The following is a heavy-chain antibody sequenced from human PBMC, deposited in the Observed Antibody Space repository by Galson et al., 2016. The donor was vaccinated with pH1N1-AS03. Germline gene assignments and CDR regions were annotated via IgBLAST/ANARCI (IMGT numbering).Heavy chain of an antibody. CDR2: ISWDGSTT. CDR1: GFTFDDYS. Sequence: PRLSCAASGFTFDDYSIHWVRQAPGKGLEWVSLISWDGSTTYYADSVKGRFTISRDNNKNSLSLQMNSLRTEDTALYYCDKDMGGRSTGGSRWYELDFWGQGTLVTVSS. V-gene: IGHV3-43*01. CDR3: DKDMGGRSTGGSRWYELDF. D-gene: IGHD6-19*01. J-gene: IGHJ4*02.